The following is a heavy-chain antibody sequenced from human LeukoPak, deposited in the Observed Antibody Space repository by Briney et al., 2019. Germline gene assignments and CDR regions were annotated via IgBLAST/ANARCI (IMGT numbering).Heavy chain of an antibody. Sequence: PGGSLRLSCAASGFTFSSYAMTWVRQPPGKGLEWVSGISGSGGSTYYADSVKGRFTISRDNSKNTLYLQMNSLRAEDTAVYYCAKDGYSGYAGPYYFDYWGQGTLVTVSS. CDR1: GFTFSSYA. V-gene: IGHV3-23*01. CDR3: AKDGYSGYAGPYYFDY. D-gene: IGHD5-12*01. J-gene: IGHJ4*02. CDR2: ISGSGGST.